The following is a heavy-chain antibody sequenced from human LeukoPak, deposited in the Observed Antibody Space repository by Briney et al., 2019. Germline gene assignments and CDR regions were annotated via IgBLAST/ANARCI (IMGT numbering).Heavy chain of an antibody. D-gene: IGHD4-17*01. CDR2: IYYSGST. V-gene: IGHV4-61*08. CDR3: ARGDATVTISDHYYYGMDV. J-gene: IGHJ6*02. CDR1: GGSISSGGYY. Sequence: SETLSLTCTVSGGSISSGGYYWSWIRQHPGKGLEWIGYIYYSGSTNYNPSLKSRVTISVDTSKNQFSLKLSSVTAADTAVYYCARGDATVTISDHYYYGMDVWGQGTTVTVSS.